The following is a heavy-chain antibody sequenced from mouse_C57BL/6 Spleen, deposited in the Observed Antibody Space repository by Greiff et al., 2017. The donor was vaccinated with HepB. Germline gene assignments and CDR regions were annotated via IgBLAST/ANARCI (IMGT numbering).Heavy chain of an antibody. V-gene: IGHV5-4*01. J-gene: IGHJ2*01. Sequence: EVQRVESGGGLVKPGGSLKLSCAASGFTFSSYAMSWVRQTPEKRLEWVATISDGGSYTYYPDNVKGRFTISRDNAKNNLYLQMSHLKSEDTAMYYCAGGNRYFDYWGQGTTLTVSS. CDR1: GFTFSSYA. D-gene: IGHD2-1*01. CDR3: AGGNRYFDY. CDR2: ISDGGSYT.